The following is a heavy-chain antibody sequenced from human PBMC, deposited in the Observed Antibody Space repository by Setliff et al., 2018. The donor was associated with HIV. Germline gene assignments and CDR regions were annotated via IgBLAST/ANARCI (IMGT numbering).Heavy chain of an antibody. CDR1: GGSITGHY. CDR2: INHSGST. D-gene: IGHD6-19*01. J-gene: IGHJ6*03. CDR3: AIGNGRLAAPPSLYSFYYMGV. V-gene: IGHV4-34*01. Sequence: SETLSLTCTVSGGSITGHYWSWIRQPPGKGLEWIGEINHSGSTNYNPSLKSRVTISVETSKNQFSLKVSSVTAADTAVYYCAIGNGRLAAPPSLYSFYYMGVWGKGTTVTVSS.